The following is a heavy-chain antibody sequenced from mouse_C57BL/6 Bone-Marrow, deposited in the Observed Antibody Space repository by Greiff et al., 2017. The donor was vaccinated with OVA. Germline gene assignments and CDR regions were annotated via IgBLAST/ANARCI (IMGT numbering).Heavy chain of an antibody. D-gene: IGHD1-1*01. CDR2: IYPRSGNT. Sequence: VQLQESGAELARPGASVKLSCKASGYTFTSYGISWVTQRTGQGLEWIGEIYPRSGNTYYNEKFKGKATLTADKSSSTAYMELRSLTSEDSAVYFCASEGHYYGSPWYFDVWGTGTTVTVSS. CDR1: GYTFTSYG. CDR3: ASEGHYYGSPWYFDV. V-gene: IGHV1-81*01. J-gene: IGHJ1*03.